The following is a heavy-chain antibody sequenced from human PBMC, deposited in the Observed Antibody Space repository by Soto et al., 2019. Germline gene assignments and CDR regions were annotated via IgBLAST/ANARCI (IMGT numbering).Heavy chain of an antibody. Sequence: QVQLVESGGGVVQPGRSLRLSCAASGFTFSNNAMDWVRQAPGKGLEWVAVISYDGSNKYIAESVKGRFTISRDNSKYTLFLQMSSLVAEDTAVYYLARGTTTSAFAAMDGWGQCTTVPVSS. J-gene: IGHJ6*02. CDR1: GFTFSNNA. CDR3: ARGTTTSAFAAMDG. V-gene: IGHV3-30-3*01. CDR2: ISYDGSNK. D-gene: IGHD1-1*01.